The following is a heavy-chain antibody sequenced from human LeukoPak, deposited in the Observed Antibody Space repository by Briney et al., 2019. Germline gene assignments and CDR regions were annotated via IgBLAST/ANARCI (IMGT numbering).Heavy chain of an antibody. CDR3: AKDGTGGYYYLDY. CDR1: GFTFSSHG. CDR2: ILYDGSNE. Sequence: GGSLRLSCSASGFTFSSHGMHWVRQAPGMGLEWVALILYDGSNEYYADSVQGRFTISRDSSRNTLYLQMNSLRAEDTAVYYCAKDGTGGYYYLDYWGQGTVVTVSS. V-gene: IGHV3-30*18. D-gene: IGHD3-22*01. J-gene: IGHJ4*02.